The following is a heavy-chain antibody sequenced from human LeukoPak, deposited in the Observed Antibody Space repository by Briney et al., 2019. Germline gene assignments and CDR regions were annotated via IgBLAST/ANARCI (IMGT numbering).Heavy chain of an antibody. CDR1: GGTFSSYA. J-gene: IGHJ5*02. Sequence: GSSVKVSCKASGGTFSSYAISWVRQAPGQGLEWMGGIIPIFGTANYAQKFQGRVTITADESTSTAYMELSSMRSEDTAVYYWATSPTGREWLLDDPWGEGTLVTVSS. D-gene: IGHD3-3*01. V-gene: IGHV1-69*01. CDR2: IIPIFGTA. CDR3: ATSPTGREWLLDDP.